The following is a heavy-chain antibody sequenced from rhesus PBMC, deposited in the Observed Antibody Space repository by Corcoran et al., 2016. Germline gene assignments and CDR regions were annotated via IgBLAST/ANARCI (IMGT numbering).Heavy chain of an antibody. CDR1: GFTFSDYY. CDR3: TKDQYSFDY. V-gene: IGHV3-184*01. D-gene: IGHD2-15*01. Sequence: EVQLVESGGGLVQPGGSLRLSCAASGFTFSDYYMSWVRQAPGKWLEWGGFIRSKAYGVTAEYSASGKGSFTISIDDPKSIAYLQMSSLKTEDTSVYYCTKDQYSFDYWGQGVLVTVSS. J-gene: IGHJ4*01. CDR2: IRSKAYGVTA.